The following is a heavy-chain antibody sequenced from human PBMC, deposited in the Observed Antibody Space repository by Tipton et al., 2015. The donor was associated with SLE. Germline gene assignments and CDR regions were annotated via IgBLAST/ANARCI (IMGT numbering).Heavy chain of an antibody. J-gene: IGHJ4*02. CDR1: GDSISSSSYY. D-gene: IGHD2-21*01. CDR3: ARDQVGMGDFDS. V-gene: IGHV4-39*07. Sequence: TLSLTCIVSGDSISSSSYYWGWIRQPPGKGLEWIGNIYYTGNTFYNPSLKSRVTISVDTSKNQFSLKLSSVTAADTAVYYCARDQVGMGDFDSWGPGTLVTVSS. CDR2: IYYTGNT.